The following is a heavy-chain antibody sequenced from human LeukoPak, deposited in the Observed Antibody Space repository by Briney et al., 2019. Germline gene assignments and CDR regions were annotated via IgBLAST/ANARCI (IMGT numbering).Heavy chain of an antibody. CDR1: GYTFTGYY. CDR3: ARGPVAIFGVVPIDY. Sequence: ASVKVSCKASGYTFTGYYMHWVRQAPGQGLEWMGWINPNSGGTNYAQKFQGRVTMTRDTSISTAYMELSRLRSDDTAVYYCARGPVAIFGVVPIDYWGQGTLVTVSS. V-gene: IGHV1-2*02. CDR2: INPNSGGT. D-gene: IGHD3-3*01. J-gene: IGHJ4*02.